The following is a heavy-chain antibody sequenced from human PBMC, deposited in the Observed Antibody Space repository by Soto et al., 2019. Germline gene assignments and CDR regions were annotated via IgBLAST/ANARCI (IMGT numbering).Heavy chain of an antibody. CDR2: ISYDGSDK. J-gene: IGHJ4*02. Sequence: QVQLVESGGGVVQPGRSLRLSCAASGFTFSSYAMHWVRQAPGKGLEWVAVISYDGSDKYYADSVKGRFTISRDNSKNALNLQVNSLRADDTAVYYCAKALGELSPESYDYWGQGTLITVSS. D-gene: IGHD3-16*02. CDR3: AKALGELSPESYDY. V-gene: IGHV3-30*18. CDR1: GFTFSSYA.